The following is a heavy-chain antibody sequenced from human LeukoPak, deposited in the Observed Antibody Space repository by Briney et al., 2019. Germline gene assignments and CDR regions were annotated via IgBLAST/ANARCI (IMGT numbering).Heavy chain of an antibody. Sequence: AGSLRLSCAASGFTFSSYWMSWVRQAPGKGLEWVSGINWNGGSTGYADSVKGRFTISRDNAKNSLYLQMNSLRAEDTALYYCARATITMVRGVIIEKYYFDYWGQGTLVTVSS. CDR1: GFTFSSYW. D-gene: IGHD3-10*01. CDR2: INWNGGST. V-gene: IGHV3-20*04. CDR3: ARATITMVRGVIIEKYYFDY. J-gene: IGHJ4*02.